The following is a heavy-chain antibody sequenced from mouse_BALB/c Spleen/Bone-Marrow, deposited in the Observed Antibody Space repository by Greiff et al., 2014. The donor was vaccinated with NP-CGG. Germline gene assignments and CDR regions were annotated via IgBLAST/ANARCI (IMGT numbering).Heavy chain of an antibody. CDR1: GFNIKDTY. CDR3: ARFPYDYDGGDY. CDR2: IDPANGNT. V-gene: IGHV14-3*02. D-gene: IGHD2-4*01. J-gene: IGHJ2*01. Sequence: EVQLQESGAELVKPGASVKLSCTASGFNIKDTYMHWVKQRPEQGLEWIGRIDPANGNTKYDPKFQGKATITADTSSNTAYLQLSSLTSEDTAVYYCARFPYDYDGGDYWGQGTTLTVSS.